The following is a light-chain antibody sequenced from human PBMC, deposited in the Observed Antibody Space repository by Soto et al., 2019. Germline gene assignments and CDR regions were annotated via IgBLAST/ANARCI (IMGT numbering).Light chain of an antibody. CDR1: QSVSRY. CDR2: DAS. Sequence: EFVFTQSPAILSLSTGERATLSCSTGQSVSRYLAWYQKKHGQAPRLLIYDASNRATGITDRLSGSGSGKDLTITISRLETEDFEVXXXQEYGXSHTTFGQGTKVDIK. CDR3: QEYGXSHTT. J-gene: IGKJ1*01. V-gene: IGKV3-20*01.